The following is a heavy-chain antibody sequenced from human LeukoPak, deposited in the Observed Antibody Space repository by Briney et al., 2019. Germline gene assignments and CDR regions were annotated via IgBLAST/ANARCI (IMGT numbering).Heavy chain of an antibody. D-gene: IGHD2-15*01. CDR1: GGSISSDNYY. Sequence: SETLSLTCTVPGGSISSDNYYWGWIRQPPGKGLEWIGYIYYSGSTNYNPSFKSRVTISVDTSKNQFSLKLSSVTAADTAVYYCARRGLAGYLDYWGQGTLVTVSS. J-gene: IGHJ4*02. CDR3: ARRGLAGYLDY. V-gene: IGHV4-61*05. CDR2: IYYSGST.